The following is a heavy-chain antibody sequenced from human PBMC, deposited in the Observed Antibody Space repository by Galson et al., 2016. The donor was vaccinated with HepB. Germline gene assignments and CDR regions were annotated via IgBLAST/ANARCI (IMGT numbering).Heavy chain of an antibody. CDR1: GYSFSNHW. D-gene: IGHD5-18*01. CDR3: AKSEYSYGQFDS. CDR2: IYPADSDA. J-gene: IGHJ4*02. Sequence: QSGAEVKKPGQYLKISCKTSGYSFSNHWIAWVRQMPGKGLEWMGTIYPADSDARYSPSFQGQVIISADKSVNTAYLQWRSLKASDTAIYFCAKSEYSYGQFDSWGQGTRVTVSS. V-gene: IGHV5-51*01.